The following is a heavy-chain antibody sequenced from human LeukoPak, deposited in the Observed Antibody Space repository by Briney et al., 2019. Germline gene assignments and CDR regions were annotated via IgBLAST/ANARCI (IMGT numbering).Heavy chain of an antibody. Sequence: PGGSLRLSCAASGFTFSSYGMHWVRQAPGKGLEWVAVISYDGSNKYYADSVKGRFTISRDNSKNTLYLQMNSLRAEDTAVYYCAKENYYESSGYVDYWGQGTLVTVSS. CDR1: GFTFSSYG. D-gene: IGHD3-22*01. CDR2: ISYDGSNK. CDR3: AKENYYESSGYVDY. J-gene: IGHJ4*02. V-gene: IGHV3-30*18.